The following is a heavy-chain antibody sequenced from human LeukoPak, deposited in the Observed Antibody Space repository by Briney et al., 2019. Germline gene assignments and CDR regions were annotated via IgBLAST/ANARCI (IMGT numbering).Heavy chain of an antibody. CDR2: ISYDGSNK. Sequence: GGSLRLSCAASGFTFSSYDMHWVRQAPGKGLEWVAVISYDGSNKYYADSVKGRFTISRDNSKNTLYLQMNSLRAEDTAVYYCAKDGGIAVANFDYWGQGTLVTVSS. D-gene: IGHD6-19*01. CDR1: GFTFSSYD. J-gene: IGHJ4*02. V-gene: IGHV3-30*18. CDR3: AKDGGIAVANFDY.